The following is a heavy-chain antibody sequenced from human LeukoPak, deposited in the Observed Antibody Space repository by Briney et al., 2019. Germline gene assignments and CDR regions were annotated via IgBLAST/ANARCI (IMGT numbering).Heavy chain of an antibody. CDR3: AKEVSGSGSYYGGNDY. J-gene: IGHJ4*02. CDR1: GFTFSSYA. Sequence: GGSLRLSCAASGFTFSSYAMGWVRQAPGKGLEWLSAITGTGGVTYYADSVKGRFTISRDSSKTTLYLQMDSLRAEDTAVYYCAKEVSGSGSYYGGNDYWGQGTLVIVSS. CDR2: ITGTGGVT. V-gene: IGHV3-23*01. D-gene: IGHD3-10*01.